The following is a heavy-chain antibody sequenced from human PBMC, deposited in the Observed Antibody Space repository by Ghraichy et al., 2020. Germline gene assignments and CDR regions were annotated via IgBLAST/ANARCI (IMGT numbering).Heavy chain of an antibody. CDR3: TPCVVVIAIPDC. D-gene: IGHD2-21*01. J-gene: IGHJ4*02. V-gene: IGHV3-30-3*01. CDR2: ISYDGYKK. Sequence: VAVISYDGYKKYYADSVKGRFTISRDNSKNTLSLQMNSLRADDTALYYCTPCVVVIAIPDCWGQGTLVTVSS.